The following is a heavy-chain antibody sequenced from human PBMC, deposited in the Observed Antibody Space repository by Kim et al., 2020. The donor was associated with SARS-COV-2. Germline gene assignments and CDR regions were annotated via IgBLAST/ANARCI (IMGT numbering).Heavy chain of an antibody. J-gene: IGHJ3*02. CDR2: IYCSGST. Sequence: SETLSLTCTVSGGSISSYYWSWIRQPPGKGLEWIGYIYCSGSTNYNPSLKSRVTISVDTSKNQFSLKLSSVTAADTAVYYCARRGLGYCSSTSCLAAFDIWGQGTMVTVSS. CDR3: ARRGLGYCSSTSCLAAFDI. D-gene: IGHD2-2*01. V-gene: IGHV4-59*08. CDR1: GGSISSYY.